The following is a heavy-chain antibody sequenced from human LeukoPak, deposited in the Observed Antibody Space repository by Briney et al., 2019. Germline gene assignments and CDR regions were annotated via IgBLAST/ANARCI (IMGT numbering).Heavy chain of an antibody. CDR2: ISWNSATI. Sequence: GGSLRLSCAASGFTFDDYAMHWVRHAPGKGLEWVSGISWNSATIGYADSVKGRFTISRDNAKNSLYLQMNSLRAEDTALYHCARVRAAAAGTGWFDPWGQGTLVTVSS. D-gene: IGHD6-13*01. CDR3: ARVRAAAAGTGWFDP. V-gene: IGHV3-9*01. J-gene: IGHJ5*02. CDR1: GFTFDDYA.